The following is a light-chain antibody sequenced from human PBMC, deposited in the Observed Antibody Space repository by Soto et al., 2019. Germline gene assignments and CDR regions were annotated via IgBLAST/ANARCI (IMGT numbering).Light chain of an antibody. CDR2: WAS. CDR1: QSVLYSSNHKNY. J-gene: IGKJ4*01. CDR3: QQYYTTPLT. Sequence: DIVMTQSPDSLAVSLGERATIYCKSSQSVLYSSNHKNYLAWYQHKSGQPPKLLIYWASTRESGVPDRFSGSGSGTDFTLTISSLQAEDVAVYYCQQYYTTPLTFGGGTTVEIK. V-gene: IGKV4-1*01.